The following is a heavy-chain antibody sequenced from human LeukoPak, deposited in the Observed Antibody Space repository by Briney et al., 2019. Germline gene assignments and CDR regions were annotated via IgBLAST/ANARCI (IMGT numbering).Heavy chain of an antibody. Sequence: ASVKVSFKTSGYSFTDYYMHWVRQAPGQGLEWMGWINSNSGGTSSAQKFQGRVTMTRDTSITTVYMEVRWLTSDDTAVYYCARADRLHGGPYLIGPWGQGTLVTVSS. CDR3: ARADRLHGGPYLIGP. CDR2: INSNSGGT. V-gene: IGHV1-2*02. D-gene: IGHD2-21*01. CDR1: GYSFTDYY. J-gene: IGHJ5*02.